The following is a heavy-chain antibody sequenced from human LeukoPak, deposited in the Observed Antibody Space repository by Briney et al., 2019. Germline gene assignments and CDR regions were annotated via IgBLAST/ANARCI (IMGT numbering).Heavy chain of an antibody. J-gene: IGHJ4*02. D-gene: IGHD5-12*01. CDR1: GFTFNDYW. Sequence: GGSLILSCAASGFTFNDYWMIWVRQAPGKGLEWVANIRYDGSEKFYVDSVKGRFTISRDNAKNSLYLQMNSLRAEDTAVYYCARSPIRQRFFDYWGQGTLVSVSS. CDR3: ARSPIRQRFFDY. V-gene: IGHV3-7*04. CDR2: IRYDGSEK.